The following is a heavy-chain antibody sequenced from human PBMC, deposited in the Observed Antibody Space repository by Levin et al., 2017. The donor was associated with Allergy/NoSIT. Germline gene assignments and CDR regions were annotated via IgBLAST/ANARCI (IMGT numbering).Heavy chain of an antibody. D-gene: IGHD3-9*01. CDR3: ARGANYDILTYFDY. Sequence: GESLKISCAASGFTFSSYGMHWVRQAPGKGLEWVAVISYDGSNKYYADSVKGRFTISRDNSKNTLYLQMNSLRAEDTAVYYCARGANYDILTYFDYWGQGTLVTVSS. CDR2: ISYDGSNK. J-gene: IGHJ4*02. CDR1: GFTFSSYG. V-gene: IGHV3-30*03.